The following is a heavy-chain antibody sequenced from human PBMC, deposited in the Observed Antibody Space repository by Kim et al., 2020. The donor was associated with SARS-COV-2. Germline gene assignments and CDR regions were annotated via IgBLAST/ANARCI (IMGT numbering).Heavy chain of an antibody. CDR3: TTAGAHGSYYYYYGMDV. J-gene: IGHJ6*02. D-gene: IGHD3-10*01. Sequence: GGSLRLSCAASGFTFSNAWMSWVRQAPGKGLEWVPRIKSKTDGGTTDYAAPVKGRFTISRDDSKNTLYLQMNSLKTEDTAVYYCTTAGAHGSYYYYYGMDVWGQGTTVTVSS. V-gene: IGHV3-15*01. CDR1: GFTFSNAW. CDR2: IKSKTDGGTT.